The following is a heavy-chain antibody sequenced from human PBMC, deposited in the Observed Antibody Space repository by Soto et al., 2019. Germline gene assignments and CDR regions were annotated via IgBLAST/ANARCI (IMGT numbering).Heavy chain of an antibody. J-gene: IGHJ4*02. CDR1: GFTFSSYW. V-gene: IGHV3-7*04. CDR3: ARLVSAAANDY. Sequence: EVQLVESGGGLVQPGGSLRLSCAASGFTFSSYWMSWVRQAPGKGLEWVANIKQDETEKYYVDSVKGRFTSSRDNAKNSLYLQMNSLRAEDTAVYYCARLVSAAANDYWGQGTLVTVSS. CDR2: IKQDETEK. D-gene: IGHD1-26*01.